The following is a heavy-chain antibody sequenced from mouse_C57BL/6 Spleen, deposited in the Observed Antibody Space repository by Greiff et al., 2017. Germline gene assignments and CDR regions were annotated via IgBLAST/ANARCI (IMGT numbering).Heavy chain of an antibody. CDR1: GYTFTDYE. D-gene: IGHD1-1*01. Sequence: QVQLQQSGAELVRPGASVTLSCKASGYTFTDYEMHWVKQTPVHGLEWIGAIDPETGGTAYNQKFKGKDILTADKSSSTAYMELRSLTSEDSAVYYCTRGKDLHYYGSSPFDYWGQGTTLTVSS. CDR2: IDPETGGT. CDR3: TRGKDLHYYGSSPFDY. V-gene: IGHV1-15*01. J-gene: IGHJ2*01.